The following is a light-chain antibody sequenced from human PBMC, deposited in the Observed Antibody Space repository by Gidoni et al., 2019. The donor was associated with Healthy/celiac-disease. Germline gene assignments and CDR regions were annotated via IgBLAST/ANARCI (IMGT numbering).Light chain of an antibody. J-gene: IGLJ3*02. CDR3: QTWGTGIQV. Sequence: QLVLTQSPSASPSLGASVKLTCTLSSGHSSYAIAWHQQQPEKGPRYLMKLNSDGSHSKADGIPDRFSGPSSGAERYLTISSLQSEDEADYYCQTWGTGIQVFGGGTKLTVL. CDR2: LNSDGSH. V-gene: IGLV4-69*01. CDR1: SGHSSYA.